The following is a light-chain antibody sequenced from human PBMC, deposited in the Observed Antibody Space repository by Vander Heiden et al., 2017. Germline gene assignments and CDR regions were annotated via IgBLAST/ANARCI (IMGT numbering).Light chain of an antibody. J-gene: IGLJ3*02. CDR3: QVWDNTSDHWV. Sequence: SYVLAQLPSVSVAPGQTAMITCGGNSIGTKSVHGYQQKPGQAPVLVIYYDYDRPSGIPERFSGSNSGNTATLTISRVEAGDEADYYCQVWDNTSDHWVFGGGTKLAVL. V-gene: IGLV3-21*04. CDR2: YDY. CDR1: SIGTKS.